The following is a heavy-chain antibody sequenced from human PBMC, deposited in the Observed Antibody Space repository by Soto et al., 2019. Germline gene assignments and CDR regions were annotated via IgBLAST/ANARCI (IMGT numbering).Heavy chain of an antibody. J-gene: IGHJ5*02. D-gene: IGHD2-15*01. CDR2: ISYDGSNK. Sequence: XGSLRLSFSAAGFTLYSYALPWVRQAPGKGLEWVAVISYDGSNKYYADSVKGRFTISRDNSKNTLYLQMNSLRAEDTAVYFCGASRVAATFGWLDTWVQGSLVTVT. V-gene: IGHV3-30-3*01. CDR3: GASRVAATFGWLDT. CDR1: GFTLYSYA.